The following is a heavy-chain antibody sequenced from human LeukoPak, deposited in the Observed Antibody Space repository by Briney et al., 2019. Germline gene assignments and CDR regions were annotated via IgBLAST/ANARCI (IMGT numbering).Heavy chain of an antibody. J-gene: IGHJ4*02. D-gene: IGHD3-22*01. CDR3: AKGGTYYNDSSHPAFDY. CDR2: ISYDGSNK. CDR1: GFTFSSYA. V-gene: IGHV3-30*04. Sequence: GRSLRLSCAASGFTFSSYAMHWVRQAPGKGLEWVAVISYDGSNKDYADSVKGRFTISRDNSKNTLYLQMNSLRAEDTAVYYCAKGGTYYNDSSHPAFDYWGQGTLVTVSS.